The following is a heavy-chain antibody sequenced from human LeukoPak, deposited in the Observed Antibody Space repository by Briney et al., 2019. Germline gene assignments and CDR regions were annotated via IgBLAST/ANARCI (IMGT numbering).Heavy chain of an antibody. CDR1: GYTFTSYG. D-gene: IGHD3-22*01. CDR2: ISAYNGNT. CDR3: ARDSYYDSSGYLGVNAFDI. Sequence: ASVKVSCKASGYTFTSYGISWVRQAPGQGLEWMGWISAYNGNTNYAQKLQGRVTMTTDTSTSTAYMELRSLRSDDTAVYYCARDSYYDSSGYLGVNAFDIWGQGTMVTVSS. J-gene: IGHJ3*02. V-gene: IGHV1-18*01.